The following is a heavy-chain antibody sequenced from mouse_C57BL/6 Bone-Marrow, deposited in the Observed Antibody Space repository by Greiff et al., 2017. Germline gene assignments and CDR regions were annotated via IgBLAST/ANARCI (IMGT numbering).Heavy chain of an antibody. CDR2: IDPSDSYT. J-gene: IGHJ4*01. V-gene: IGHV1-50*01. D-gene: IGHD1-1*01. CDR1: GYTFTSYW. CDR3: ARSTVVTYYYAMDY. Sequence: QVQLQQPGAELVKPGASVKLSCKASGYTFTSYWMQWVKQRPGRGLEWIGEIDPSDSYTNYNQKFKGKATLTVDTSSSTAYMQLSSLTSEDSAVYYCARSTVVTYYYAMDYWGQGTSVTVSS.